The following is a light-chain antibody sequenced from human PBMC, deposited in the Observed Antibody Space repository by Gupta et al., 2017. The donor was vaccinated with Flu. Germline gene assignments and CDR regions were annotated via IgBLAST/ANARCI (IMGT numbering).Light chain of an antibody. Sequence: DIQMTQSPSSLSASVGDRVTITCQASQDISNYVNWFQQKPGKAPKLLIHEASNLEPGVPSRFSGSGFGTDFTLTISGLQAEDFATYFCQKYDYCSSYSFGQGTRVDIK. CDR3: QKYDYCSSYS. CDR1: QDISNY. CDR2: EAS. J-gene: IGKJ2*03. V-gene: IGKV1-33*01.